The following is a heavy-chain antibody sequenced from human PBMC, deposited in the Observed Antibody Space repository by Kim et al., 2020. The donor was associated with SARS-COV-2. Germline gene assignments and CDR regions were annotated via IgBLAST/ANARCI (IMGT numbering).Heavy chain of an antibody. V-gene: IGHV3-7*01. D-gene: IGHD1-26*01. CDR1: GFTFRNYW. Sequence: GGSLRLSCAASGFTFRNYWMSWVRQAPGKGLEWVANIKQDGSEKYYVDSVKGRFTISRDNAKNSLYLQMNSLRAEDTAVYYCTRGDAGARDYWGQGTLVTVSS. CDR3: TRGDAGARDY. CDR2: IKQDGSEK. J-gene: IGHJ4*02.